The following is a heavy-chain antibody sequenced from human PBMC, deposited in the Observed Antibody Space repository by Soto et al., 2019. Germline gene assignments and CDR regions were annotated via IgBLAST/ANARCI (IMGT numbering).Heavy chain of an antibody. Sequence: HTGGSLRLSCAASGFTFSSYTMHWVRQAPGKGLEYLSAISGNGDSTYYADSVKGRFTISRDNSKNTLYLQMGSLRAEDMAVYYCATKEGFDYWGQGTLVTVSS. V-gene: IGHV3-64*02. J-gene: IGHJ4*02. CDR3: ATKEGFDY. CDR2: ISGNGDST. CDR1: GFTFSSYT.